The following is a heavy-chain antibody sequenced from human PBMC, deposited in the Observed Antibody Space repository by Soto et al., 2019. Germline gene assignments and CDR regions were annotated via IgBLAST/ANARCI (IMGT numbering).Heavy chain of an antibody. CDR1: GFTFSSYS. V-gene: IGHV3-21*01. CDR2: ISSSSSYI. J-gene: IGHJ4*02. Sequence: GGSLRLSCAASGFTFSSYSMNWVRQAPGKGLEWVSSISSSSSYIYYADSVKGRFTISRDNAKNSLYLQMNSLRAEDTAVYYCARDSSGWSGYFDYWGQGTLVTVSS. D-gene: IGHD6-19*01. CDR3: ARDSSGWSGYFDY.